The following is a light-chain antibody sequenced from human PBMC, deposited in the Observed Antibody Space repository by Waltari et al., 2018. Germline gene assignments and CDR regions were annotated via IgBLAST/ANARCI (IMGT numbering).Light chain of an antibody. CDR1: QSLSSYF. CDR2: AAS. V-gene: IGKV3-20*01. Sequence: EIVLTQSPDTLSLSPGEGATLLCRASQSLSSYFLAWYQHIPGQGPRLLIYAASSRATGIPGRFSGGKSGTDFILTISRLEPEDFAVYYCQQYGSSPVTFGQGTRLEIK. J-gene: IGKJ5*01. CDR3: QQYGSSPVT.